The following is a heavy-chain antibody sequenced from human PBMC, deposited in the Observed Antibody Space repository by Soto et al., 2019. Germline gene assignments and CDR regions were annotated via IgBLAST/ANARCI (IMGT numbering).Heavy chain of an antibody. CDR1: GYTFTSYA. V-gene: IGHV1-3*01. Sequence: ASVKVSSKASGYTFTSYAMHWVRHAPGQRLEWMGWINAGNGNTKYSQKFQGRVTITRDTSASTAYMELSSLRSEDTAVYYCAREGGYCSGGSCYSYYYYYYGMDVWGQGNTVTVSS. CDR2: INAGNGNT. J-gene: IGHJ6*02. D-gene: IGHD2-15*01. CDR3: AREGGYCSGGSCYSYYYYYYGMDV.